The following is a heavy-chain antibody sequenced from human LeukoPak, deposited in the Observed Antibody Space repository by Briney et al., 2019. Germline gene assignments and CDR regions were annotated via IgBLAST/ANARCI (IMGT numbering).Heavy chain of an antibody. CDR1: GFTFNTYA. J-gene: IGHJ4*02. Sequence: GGSLRLSCAASGFTFNTYAMYWVRQAPGKGLEWVSGIFGSGGSAHYADSVKGRFTISRDNSKNTLYLQMNSLRAEDTAVYYCYYYDSSGYYPQTKSYYWGQGTLVTVSS. D-gene: IGHD3-22*01. CDR2: IFGSGGSA. V-gene: IGHV3-23*01. CDR3: YYYDSSGYYPQTKSYY.